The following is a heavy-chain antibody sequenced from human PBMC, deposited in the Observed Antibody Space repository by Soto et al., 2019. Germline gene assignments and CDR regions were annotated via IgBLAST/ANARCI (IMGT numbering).Heavy chain of an antibody. CDR3: ASLNRAYQDDSGSQSFDN. V-gene: IGHV4-59*01. CDR1: GGSISSYY. Sequence: PSETLSLTCTVSGGSISSYYWSWIRQPPGKGLEWIGYIYYSGSTIYNPSLKSRVTISVDTSKNQFSLKLTSVTAADTAVYFCASLNRAYQDDSGSQSFDNCGQGNLVAVYS. D-gene: IGHD3-22*01. CDR2: IYYSGST. J-gene: IGHJ4*02.